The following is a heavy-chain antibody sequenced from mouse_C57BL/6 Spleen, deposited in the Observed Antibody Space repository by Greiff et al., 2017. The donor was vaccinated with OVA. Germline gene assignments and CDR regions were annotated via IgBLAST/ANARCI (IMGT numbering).Heavy chain of an antibody. D-gene: IGHD2-13*01. Sequence: EVKVVESGGGLVKPGGSLKLSCAASGFTFSDYGMHWVRQAPEKGLEWVAYISSGSSTIYYADTVKGRFTISRDKAKNTLFLQMTSLRSEDTAMYYCARPDWPYYAMDYWGQGTSVTVSS. CDR2: ISSGSSTI. CDR3: ARPDWPYYAMDY. CDR1: GFTFSDYG. J-gene: IGHJ4*01. V-gene: IGHV5-17*01.